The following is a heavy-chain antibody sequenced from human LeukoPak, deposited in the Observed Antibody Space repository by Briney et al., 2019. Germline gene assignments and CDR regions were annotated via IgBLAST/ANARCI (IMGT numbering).Heavy chain of an antibody. J-gene: IGHJ4*02. Sequence: KPSETLSLTCTVSGGSISSSSYYWGWLRQPPGKGLEWIGSIYYSGSTYYNPSLKSRVTISVDTSKNQFSLKLSSVTAADTAVYYCARLVVVSRALSGYWGQGPLVSVSS. V-gene: IGHV4-39*01. CDR2: IYYSGST. CDR1: GGSISSSSYY. D-gene: IGHD2-2*01. CDR3: ARLVVVSRALSGY.